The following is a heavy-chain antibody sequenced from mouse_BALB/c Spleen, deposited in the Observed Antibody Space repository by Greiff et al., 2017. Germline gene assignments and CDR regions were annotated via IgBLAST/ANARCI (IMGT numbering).Heavy chain of an antibody. Sequence: VKLQESGPGLVAPSQSLSITCTVSGFSLTSYGVHWVRQPPGKGLEWLGVIWAGGSTNYNSALMSRLSISKDNSKSQVFLKMNSLQTDDTAMYYCARDYDVYYYAMDYWGQGTSVTVSS. CDR1: GFSLTSYG. CDR3: ARDYDVYYYAMDY. J-gene: IGHJ4*01. D-gene: IGHD2-3*01. V-gene: IGHV2-9*02. CDR2: IWAGGST.